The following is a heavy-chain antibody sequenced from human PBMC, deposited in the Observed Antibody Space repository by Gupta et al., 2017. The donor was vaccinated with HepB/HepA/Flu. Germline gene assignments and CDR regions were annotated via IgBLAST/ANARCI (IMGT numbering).Heavy chain of an antibody. D-gene: IGHD1-20*01. J-gene: IGHJ6*03. Sequence: VQLQESGPGLVKPSETLALTCTVSGGSMSGGAIRRYYWSWIRQPAGKGLEWIGRIYETGSTNYNPSLKSRVTMSVDTSKNHFSLKLTSVTAADSAVYYCARDRINWNPFYYYYMDVWGKGTTVTVSS. CDR3: ARDRINWNPFYYYYMDV. V-gene: IGHV4-4*07. CDR1: GGSMSGGAIRRYY. CDR2: IYETGST.